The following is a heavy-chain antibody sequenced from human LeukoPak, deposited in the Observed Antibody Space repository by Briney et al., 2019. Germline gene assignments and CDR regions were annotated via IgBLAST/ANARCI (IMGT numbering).Heavy chain of an antibody. CDR1: GGSISSYY. D-gene: IGHD1-14*01. V-gene: IGHV4-59*01. CDR3: ARRNSVTVAFDY. CDR2: IYYSGST. Sequence: SETLSLTCTVSGGSISSYYWSWIRQPPGKGLEWVGYIYYSGSTNYNPSLKSRVTISVDTSKNQFSLKLSSVTAADTAVYYCARRNSVTVAFDYWGQGTLVTVSS. J-gene: IGHJ4*02.